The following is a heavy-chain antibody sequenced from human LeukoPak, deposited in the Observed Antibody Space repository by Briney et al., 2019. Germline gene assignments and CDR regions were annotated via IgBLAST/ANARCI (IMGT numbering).Heavy chain of an antibody. D-gene: IGHD5-24*01. V-gene: IGHV4-31*03. Sequence: PSETLSLTCTVSGGSISSGGYYWSWIRQHPGKGLEWIGYIYYSGSTYYNPSLKSRVTISVDTSKNQFSLKLSSVTAADTAVYYCAAGNGLQSIGPFDYWGQGTLVTVSS. CDR2: IYYSGST. CDR3: AAGNGLQSIGPFDY. J-gene: IGHJ4*02. CDR1: GGSISSGGYY.